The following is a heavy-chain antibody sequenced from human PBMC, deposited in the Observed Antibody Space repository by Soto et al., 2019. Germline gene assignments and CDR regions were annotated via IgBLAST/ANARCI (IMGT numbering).Heavy chain of an antibody. Sequence: QVHLVQSGAEVKKPGASVKVSCKASGYTFTSYGITWVRQAPGQGLEWMGWISAHNGNTDYAQKLQGRVIVTRDTSTSTAYMELRVLRFNDMAVYYCARGRYGDYWGQGALVTVSS. CDR2: ISAHNGNT. CDR3: ARGRYGDY. V-gene: IGHV1-18*03. J-gene: IGHJ4*02. CDR1: GYTFTSYG. D-gene: IGHD1-1*01.